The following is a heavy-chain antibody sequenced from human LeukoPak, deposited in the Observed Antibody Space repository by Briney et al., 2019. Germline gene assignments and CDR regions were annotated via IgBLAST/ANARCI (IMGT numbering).Heavy chain of an antibody. J-gene: IGHJ4*02. Sequence: SETLSLTCTVSGGSVSGYYWSWIRQPPGKGLEWIGEINHSGSTNYNPSLKSRVTISVDTSKNQFSLKLSSVTAADTAVYYCARGRNFYGPDYWGQGTLVTVSS. CDR2: INHSGST. D-gene: IGHD3-10*01. CDR3: ARGRNFYGPDY. CDR1: GGSVSGYY. V-gene: IGHV4-34*01.